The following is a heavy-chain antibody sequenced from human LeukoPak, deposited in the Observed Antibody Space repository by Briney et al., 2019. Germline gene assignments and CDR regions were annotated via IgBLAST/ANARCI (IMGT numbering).Heavy chain of an antibody. CDR1: GFTFSSYS. CDR3: AREGLSSWYYDSSGYSPPDY. V-gene: IGHV3-21*01. Sequence: GGPLRLSCAASGFTFSSYSMNWVRQAPGKGLEWVSSMSSSSSYIYYADSVKGRFTISRDNAKNSLYLQMNSLRGEDTAVYYCAREGLSSWYYDSSGYSPPDYWGQGTLVTVSS. CDR2: MSSSSSYI. D-gene: IGHD3-22*01. J-gene: IGHJ4*02.